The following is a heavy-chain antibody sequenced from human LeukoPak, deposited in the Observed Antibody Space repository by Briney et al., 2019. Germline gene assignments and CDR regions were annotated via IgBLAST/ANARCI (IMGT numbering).Heavy chain of an antibody. J-gene: IGHJ6*03. D-gene: IGHD6-13*01. Sequence: PGGSLRLSCAASGFTFSSYAMSWVRQAPGEGLEWVSAISGSGGSTYYADSVKGRFTISRDNSKNTLYLQMNSLRAEDTAVYYCARGVHSSSWAYYYYYMDVWGKGTTVTVSS. CDR1: GFTFSSYA. V-gene: IGHV3-23*01. CDR2: ISGSGGST. CDR3: ARGVHSSSWAYYYYYMDV.